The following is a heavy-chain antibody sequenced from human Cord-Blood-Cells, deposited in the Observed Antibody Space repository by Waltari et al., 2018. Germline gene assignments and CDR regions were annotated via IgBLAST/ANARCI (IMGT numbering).Heavy chain of an antibody. J-gene: IGHJ4*02. D-gene: IGHD6-6*01. Sequence: QLQLQQWGAGRLKPSETLSPTCAASGGSFSGYYWRWIRQPPGKGLEWIGEINHSGSTNYNPSLKSRVTISVDTSKNQFSLKLSSVTAADTAVYYCASFAARDEVYFDYWGQGTLVTVSS. CDR1: GGSFSGYY. CDR3: ASFAARDEVYFDY. V-gene: IGHV4-34*01. CDR2: INHSGST.